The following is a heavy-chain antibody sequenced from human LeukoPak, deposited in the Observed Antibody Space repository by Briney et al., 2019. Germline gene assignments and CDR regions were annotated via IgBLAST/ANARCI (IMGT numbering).Heavy chain of an antibody. D-gene: IGHD3-10*01. V-gene: IGHV4-34*01. CDR3: ARAVLLWFGELLPRRWFDP. J-gene: IGHJ5*02. CDR1: GGSFSGYY. Sequence: SETLSLTCAVYGGSFSGYYWSWIRQPPGKGLEWIGEINHSGSTNYNPSLKSRVTISVDTSKNQFSLKLSSVTAADTAVYYCARAVLLWFGELLPRRWFDPWGQGTLVTVSS. CDR2: INHSGST.